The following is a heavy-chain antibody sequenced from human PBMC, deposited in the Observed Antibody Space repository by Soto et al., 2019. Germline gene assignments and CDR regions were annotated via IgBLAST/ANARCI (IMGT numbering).Heavy chain of an antibody. Sequence: SETLSLTCTVSGGSINDYYWTWIRQPPGKGLEWIGNIYYSGSTNYNPSLESRVTISVDTSKNQFFLKLYTVTAADTAVYYCARFQQYFQHWGQGALVTVSS. J-gene: IGHJ1*01. CDR3: ARFQQYFQH. CDR2: IYYSGST. V-gene: IGHV4-59*08. CDR1: GGSINDYY.